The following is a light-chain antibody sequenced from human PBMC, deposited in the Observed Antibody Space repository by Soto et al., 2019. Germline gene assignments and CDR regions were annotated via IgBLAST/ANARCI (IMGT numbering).Light chain of an antibody. Sequence: DIVMTQSPLSLPVTPGEPASISSRSRQSLQHSNGRNYFDWYLQKPGQSPQLLISLSSNRASGVPGRFSGSGSGTDFTLKIRRVEADDVGVYDCMQARQTPITFGQGKRLEIK. V-gene: IGKV2-28*01. CDR2: LSS. J-gene: IGKJ5*01. CDR1: QSLQHSNGRNY. CDR3: MQARQTPIT.